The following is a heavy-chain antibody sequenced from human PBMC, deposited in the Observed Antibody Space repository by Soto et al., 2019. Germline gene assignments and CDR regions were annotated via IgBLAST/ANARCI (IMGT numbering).Heavy chain of an antibody. Sequence: QVHLVESGGGVAQPGRSLRLSCVASGFTFDTYGIHWVRQAPGKGLQWVALISYEGSNTYYADSVRGRFTISSDNSKNTLYLQINALRPDDTGVYYCARVTPGNNLYYFSGLDVWGRGTSVTVSS. CDR3: ARVTPGNNLYYFSGLDV. D-gene: IGHD1-1*01. CDR2: ISYEGSNT. J-gene: IGHJ6*02. V-gene: IGHV3-30-3*01. CDR1: GFTFDTYG.